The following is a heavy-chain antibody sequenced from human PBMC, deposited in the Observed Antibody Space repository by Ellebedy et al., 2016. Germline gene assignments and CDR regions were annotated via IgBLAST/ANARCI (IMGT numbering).Heavy chain of an antibody. CDR2: ISGSGGST. D-gene: IGHD3-9*01. Sequence: GGSLRLXXAASGFTFSSSAMSWVRQAPGKGLEWVSAISGSGGSTYYADSVKGRFTISRDNSKNTLYLQMNSLRAEDTAVYYCARAGTYYDILTGYYNDPLDYWGQGTLVTVSS. CDR3: ARAGTYYDILTGYYNDPLDY. J-gene: IGHJ4*02. CDR1: GFTFSSSA. V-gene: IGHV3-23*01.